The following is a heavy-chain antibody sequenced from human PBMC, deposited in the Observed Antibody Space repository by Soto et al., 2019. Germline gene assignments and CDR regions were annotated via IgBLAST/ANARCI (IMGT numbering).Heavy chain of an antibody. Sequence: GGSLRLSCAASGFTFSSYAMHWVRQAPGKGLEWVAVISYDGSNKYYADSVKGRFTISRDNSKNTLYLQMNSLRAEDTAVYYCARVSSGVGIAVAGAGDYWGQGTLVTVSS. CDR1: GFTFSSYA. D-gene: IGHD6-19*01. CDR3: ARVSSGVGIAVAGAGDY. CDR2: ISYDGSNK. J-gene: IGHJ4*02. V-gene: IGHV3-30-3*01.